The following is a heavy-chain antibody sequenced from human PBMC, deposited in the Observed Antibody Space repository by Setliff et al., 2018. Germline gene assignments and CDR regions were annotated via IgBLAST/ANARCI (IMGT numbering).Heavy chain of an antibody. CDR2: INHSGST. CDR3: AALPMEIYPIGPPHY. J-gene: IGHJ4*02. CDR1: GGTFSDYY. Sequence: SETLSLTCAASGGTFSDYYWTWIRQPPGKGLEWVGEINHSGSTDYNPSLKSRVTISVDTSKSQFSLRLISLTAADTAVYYCAALPMEIYPIGPPHYWGPGTLVTVSS. D-gene: IGHD3-3*01. V-gene: IGHV4-34*08.